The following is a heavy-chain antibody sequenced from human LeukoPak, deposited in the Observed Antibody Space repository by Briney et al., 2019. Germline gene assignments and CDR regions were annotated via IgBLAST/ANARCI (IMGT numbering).Heavy chain of an antibody. Sequence: SVKVSCKASGGTFSSYAISWARQAPGQGLEWMGGIIPIFGTANYAQKFQGRVTITADESTSTAYMELSSLRSEDTAVYYCARGGSVTSATSFDYWGQGTLVTVSS. J-gene: IGHJ4*02. CDR3: ARGGSVTSATSFDY. D-gene: IGHD3-10*01. CDR2: IIPIFGTA. CDR1: GGTFSSYA. V-gene: IGHV1-69*13.